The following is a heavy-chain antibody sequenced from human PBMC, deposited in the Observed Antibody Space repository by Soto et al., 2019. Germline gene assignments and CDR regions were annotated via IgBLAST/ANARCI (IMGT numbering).Heavy chain of an antibody. Sequence: PSETLSLTCTVSGGSISSYYWSWIRQPPGKGLEWIGYMFYSGSTKYNPSLKSRVTISVDRSRNHFSLNLSSVTAADTAVYYCARDKGRYDSGMDVWGQGTTVTSP. CDR3: ARDKGRYDSGMDV. CDR2: MFYSGST. CDR1: GGSISSYY. V-gene: IGHV4-59*01. J-gene: IGHJ6*02. D-gene: IGHD3-9*01.